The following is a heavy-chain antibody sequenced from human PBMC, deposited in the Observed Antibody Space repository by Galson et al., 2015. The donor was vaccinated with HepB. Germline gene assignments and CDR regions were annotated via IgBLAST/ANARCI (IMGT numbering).Heavy chain of an antibody. CDR3: ARLGHEGYHYYGMDV. CDR2: IYPGDSET. CDR1: GYRFTNYW. Sequence: QSGAEVKKPGESLRISCKGSGYRFTNYWIGWVRQMPGKGLECMGIIYPGDSETRYSPSFQGQVTLSADKSTNTAYLQWSSLKASDTAMYYCARLGHEGYHYYGMDVWGQGTTVTVSS. D-gene: IGHD2-2*01. J-gene: IGHJ6*02. V-gene: IGHV5-51*01.